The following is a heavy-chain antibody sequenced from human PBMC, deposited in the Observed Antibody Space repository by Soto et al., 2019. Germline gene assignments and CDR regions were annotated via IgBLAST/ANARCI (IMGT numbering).Heavy chain of an antibody. CDR1: GFTFSNYR. V-gene: IGHV3-23*01. Sequence: PGGSLRLSCAASGFTFSNYRMSWVRQAPGKGLYWVSTISGSGSSTYYADSVQGRFAVSRDNSNNTLYLQMNSLRAEDTAVYYCSKDYWHFGSDPLDYCGPVTLVTLSS. CDR3: SKDYWHFGSDPLDY. D-gene: IGHD3-10*01. J-gene: IGHJ4*02. CDR2: ISGSGSST.